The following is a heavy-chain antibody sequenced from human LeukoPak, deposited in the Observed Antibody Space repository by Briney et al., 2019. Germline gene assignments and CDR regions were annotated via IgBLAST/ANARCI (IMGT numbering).Heavy chain of an antibody. CDR2: LKSKADGGTI. D-gene: IGHD4/OR15-4a*01. CDR1: GFNISNAW. V-gene: IGHV3-15*01. J-gene: IGHJ1*01. Sequence: GGSLRLSCEALGFNISNAWMSWVRQTPGKRLEWVGRLKSKADGGTIDFAAPVTDRFTISRDDSKNLMHLQLNSLKTEVSGVYFCTTDRLFFQHWGQGTVVTV. CDR3: TTDRLFFQH.